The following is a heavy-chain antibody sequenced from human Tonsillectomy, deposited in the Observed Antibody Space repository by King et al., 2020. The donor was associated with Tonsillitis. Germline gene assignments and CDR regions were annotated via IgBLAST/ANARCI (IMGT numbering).Heavy chain of an antibody. V-gene: IGHV4-30-2*01. J-gene: IGHJ3*01. CDR2: IYHGGST. Sequence: LQLQESGSGLVRPSQTLSLTCAVSGVSISSNDYSWSWIRQPPGKGLEWIGYIYHGGSTYYNPSLQSRVTISLDMSKNHFSLSLSSVTAADTALYYCARAKTAVITTFDVWGQGTMVTVSS. CDR1: GVSISSNDYS. D-gene: IGHD3-22*01. CDR3: ARAKTAVITTFDV.